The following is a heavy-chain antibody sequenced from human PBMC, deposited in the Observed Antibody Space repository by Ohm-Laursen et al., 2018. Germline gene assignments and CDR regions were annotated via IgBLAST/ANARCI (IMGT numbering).Heavy chain of an antibody. CDR1: GFTFSDYY. Sequence: SLRLSCAASGFTFSDYYMSWIRQAPGKGLEWVSYISSSSSYIYYADSVKGRFTISRDNAKNSLYLQMNSLGAEDTAVYYCARDGFALEPLDPWGQGTLVTVSS. CDR3: ARDGFALEPLDP. J-gene: IGHJ5*02. CDR2: ISSSSSYI. V-gene: IGHV3-11*06. D-gene: IGHD1-14*01.